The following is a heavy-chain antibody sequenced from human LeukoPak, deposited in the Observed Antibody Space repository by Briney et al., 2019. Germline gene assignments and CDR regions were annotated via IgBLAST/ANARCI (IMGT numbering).Heavy chain of an antibody. V-gene: IGHV4-59*01. CDR1: GGSFSGYY. CDR3: ARDYYDSSGYAFDI. CDR2: IYYSGST. D-gene: IGHD3-22*01. J-gene: IGHJ3*02. Sequence: KPSETLSLTCAVYGGSFSGYYWSWIRQPPGKGLEWIGYIYYSGSTNYNPSLKSRVTISVDTSKNQFSLKLSSVTAADTAVYYCARDYYDSSGYAFDIWGQGTMVTVSS.